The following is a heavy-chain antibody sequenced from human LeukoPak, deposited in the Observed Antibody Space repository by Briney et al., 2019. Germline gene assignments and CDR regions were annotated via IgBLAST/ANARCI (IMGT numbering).Heavy chain of an antibody. J-gene: IGHJ3*02. CDR3: ARQDAIVVGGAFDI. Sequence: GASVKVSCKASGGTFSSYAINWVRQAPGQGLEWMGRISAHNGNANYAQKFQGRVTMTTDTLATTAYMELSSLRSEDTAVYYCARQDAIVVGGAFDIWGQGTMVTVSS. D-gene: IGHD2-2*01. V-gene: IGHV1-18*01. CDR1: GGTFSSYA. CDR2: ISAHNGNA.